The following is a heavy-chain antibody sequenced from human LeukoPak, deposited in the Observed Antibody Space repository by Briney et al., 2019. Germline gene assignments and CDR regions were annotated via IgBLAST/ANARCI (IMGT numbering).Heavy chain of an antibody. J-gene: IGHJ4*02. CDR3: ARGFGPNCGGDCQLRY. Sequence: PGGSLRLSCAASGFTFSSYSMNWVRQAPGKGLEWVSSISSSSSYIYYADSVKGRFTISRDNAKNSLYLQMNSLRAEDTAVYYCARGFGPNCGGDCQLRYWGQGTLVTVSS. CDR2: ISSSSSYI. V-gene: IGHV3-21*01. CDR1: GFTFSSYS. D-gene: IGHD2-21*02.